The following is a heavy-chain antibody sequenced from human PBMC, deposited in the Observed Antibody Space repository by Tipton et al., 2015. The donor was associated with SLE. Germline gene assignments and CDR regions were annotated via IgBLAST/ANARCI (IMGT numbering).Heavy chain of an antibody. J-gene: IGHJ4*02. Sequence: TLSLTCAVYGGSFSGYYWSWIRQPPGTGLEWIGEINHSGSTNYNPSLKSRVTISLDTSKNQFSLKLSSVTAADTAVYYCASVVGATLGFDYWGQGTLVTVSS. D-gene: IGHD1-26*01. CDR2: INHSGST. CDR3: ASVVGATLGFDY. V-gene: IGHV4-34*01. CDR1: GGSFSGYY.